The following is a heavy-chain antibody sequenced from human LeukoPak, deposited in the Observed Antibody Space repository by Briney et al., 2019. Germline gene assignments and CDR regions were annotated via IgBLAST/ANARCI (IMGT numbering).Heavy chain of an antibody. CDR3: AKSLSALDAFDI. V-gene: IGHV3-9*01. D-gene: IGHD1-26*01. CDR1: GFTFDDYA. CDR2: ISWNSGSI. J-gene: IGHJ3*02. Sequence: GGSLRLSCAASGFTFDDYAMHWVRHAPGKGLEWVSGISWNSGSIGYADSVKGRFTISRDNAKNSLYLQMNSLRAEDTALYYCAKSLSALDAFDIWGQGTMVTVSS.